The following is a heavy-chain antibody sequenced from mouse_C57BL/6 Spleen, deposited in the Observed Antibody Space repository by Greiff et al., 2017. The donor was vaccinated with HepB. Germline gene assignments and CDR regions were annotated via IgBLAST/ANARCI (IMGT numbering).Heavy chain of an antibody. CDR2: IYPSDSET. J-gene: IGHJ3*01. CDR3: ARSGYYGYDGGFAY. CDR1: GYTFTSYW. Sequence: VQLQQPGAELVRPGSSVKLSCKASGYTFTSYWMDWVKQRPGQGLEWIGNIYPSDSETHYNQKFKDKATLTVDKSSSTAYMQLSSLTSEDSAVYYCARSGYYGYDGGFAYWGQGTLVTVSA. V-gene: IGHV1-61*01. D-gene: IGHD2-2*01.